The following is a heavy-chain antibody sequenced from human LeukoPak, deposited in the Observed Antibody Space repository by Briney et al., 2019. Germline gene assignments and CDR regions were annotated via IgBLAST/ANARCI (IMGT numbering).Heavy chain of an antibody. V-gene: IGHV1-18*01. CDR2: INPYNGNT. D-gene: IGHD3-9*01. J-gene: IGHJ4*02. CDR3: ARGAAYYDILTGRRDFDY. CDR1: GYTFTSYG. Sequence: ASVKVSCKASGYTFTSYGINWVRQAPGQGLEWMGWINPYNGNTNYAQKLQGRVTMTTDTSTSTAYMELSSLRSEDTAVYYCARGAAYYDILTGRRDFDYWGQGTLVTVSS.